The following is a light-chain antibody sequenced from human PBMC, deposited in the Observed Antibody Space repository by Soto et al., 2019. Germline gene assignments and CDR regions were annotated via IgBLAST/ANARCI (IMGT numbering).Light chain of an antibody. CDR2: ATS. CDR1: QGIAPY. V-gene: IGKV1-27*01. Sequence: DVQMTQSPSSLSAFVGDRVTITCRASQGIAPYLAWFQQKPGKVPKLLIYATSTLQSGVPSRFSGSGSGTDFTLTISSLQPEDVAPYYCQKYNTARLTFGGGTKVEIK. CDR3: QKYNTARLT. J-gene: IGKJ4*01.